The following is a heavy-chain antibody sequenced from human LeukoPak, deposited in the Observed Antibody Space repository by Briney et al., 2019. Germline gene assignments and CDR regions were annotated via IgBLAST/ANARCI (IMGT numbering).Heavy chain of an antibody. D-gene: IGHD1-26*01. CDR1: GGSISSSSYY. CDR2: IYHSGST. CDR3: ARVSVDFNSGSYLKYYYGIDV. J-gene: IGHJ6*02. V-gene: IGHV4-39*07. Sequence: PSETLSLTCTVSGGSISSSSYYWGWIRQPPGKGLEWIGSIYHSGSTYYNPSLKSRVTISVDTSKNQFSLKLSSVTAADTAVYYCARVSVDFNSGSYLKYYYGIDVWGQGTTVTVSS.